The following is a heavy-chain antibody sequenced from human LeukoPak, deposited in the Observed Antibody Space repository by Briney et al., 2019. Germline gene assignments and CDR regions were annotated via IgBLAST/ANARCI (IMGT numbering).Heavy chain of an antibody. J-gene: IGHJ4*02. Sequence: GRSLRLSCAASGFTFSSYAMHWVRQAPGKGLEWVAVTSSDGSNKYYTDSVKGRFAISRDNSKNTLYLEMNSLRAEDTAVYYCARDLLDSADYWGQGTLVTVSS. CDR2: TSSDGSNK. V-gene: IGHV3-30*09. CDR1: GFTFSSYA. CDR3: ARDLLDSADY. D-gene: IGHD1-1*01.